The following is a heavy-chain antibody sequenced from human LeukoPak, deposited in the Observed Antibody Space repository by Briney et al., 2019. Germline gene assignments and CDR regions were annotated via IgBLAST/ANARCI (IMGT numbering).Heavy chain of an antibody. CDR1: GYTFTTYV. CDR3: ARGGGYTYANGIDV. D-gene: IGHD5-18*01. Sequence: ASVKVSCKASGYTFTTYVISWLRQAPGQGLEWMGWISAYNGNTNYAQKLQGRVTMTTDTSTTTAYMDLRSLRSDDTAVYYCARGGGYTYANGIDVWGQGTTVTVSS. CDR2: ISAYNGNT. J-gene: IGHJ6*02. V-gene: IGHV1-18*01.